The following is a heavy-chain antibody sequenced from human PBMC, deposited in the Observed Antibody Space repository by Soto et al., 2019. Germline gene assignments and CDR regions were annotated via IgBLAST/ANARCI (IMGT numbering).Heavy chain of an antibody. J-gene: IGHJ6*02. CDR2: LSASGATT. V-gene: IGHV3-23*01. Sequence: EVQLLESGGGLVQPGGSLRLSCAASGFTFSTYAMTWVRQAPGKGLKWVSALSASGATTYHADSVKGRFTISRDNSENTLYRQMNSLRAEDTAVYYCAKGQSGSQYYYYGMDVWGQGTTVTVSS. CDR1: GFTFSTYA. CDR3: AKGQSGSQYYYYGMDV. D-gene: IGHD1-26*01.